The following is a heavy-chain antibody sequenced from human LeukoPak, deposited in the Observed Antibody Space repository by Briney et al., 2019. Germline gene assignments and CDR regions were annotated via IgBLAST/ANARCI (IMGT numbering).Heavy chain of an antibody. Sequence: GGSLRLSCAASGFTFDDYAMHWVRQAPGKGLKWVSGISWNSGSIGYADSVKGRFTISRDNAKNSLYLQMNSLRAEDMALYYCAKDFYSSSWYYFDYWGQGTLVTVSS. D-gene: IGHD6-13*01. CDR1: GFTFDDYA. V-gene: IGHV3-9*03. CDR3: AKDFYSSSWYYFDY. CDR2: ISWNSGSI. J-gene: IGHJ4*02.